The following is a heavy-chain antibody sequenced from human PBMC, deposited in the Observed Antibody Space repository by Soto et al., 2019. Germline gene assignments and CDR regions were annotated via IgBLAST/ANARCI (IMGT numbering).Heavy chain of an antibody. CDR1: GDSVSSNSAA. CDR2: TYYRSKWYN. V-gene: IGHV6-1*01. CDR3: ARDLDYDSSGYYYGYFDY. J-gene: IGHJ4*02. D-gene: IGHD3-22*01. Sequence: SQTLSLTCVISGDSVSSNSAAWNWIRQSPSRGLEWLGRTYYRSKWYNDYAVSVKSRITINPDTSKNQFSLQLNSVTPEDTAVYYCARDLDYDSSGYYYGYFDYWGQGTLVTVSS.